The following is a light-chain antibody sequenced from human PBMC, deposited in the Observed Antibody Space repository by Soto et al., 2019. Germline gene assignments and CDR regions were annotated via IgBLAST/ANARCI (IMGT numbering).Light chain of an antibody. CDR1: QSPLHSSNNKIY. CDR2: WAS. J-gene: IGKJ4*01. CDR3: QQYYSSPVT. V-gene: IGKV4-1*01. Sequence: MTQSSDNMAESPRGRATIKCTASQSPLHSSNNKIYLVWYQQKPGQPPKLLIYWASTRHSGVPERFSGSGSGTEFTLTISSLQTEDAAVYFCQQYYSSPVTFGGGTKVDIK.